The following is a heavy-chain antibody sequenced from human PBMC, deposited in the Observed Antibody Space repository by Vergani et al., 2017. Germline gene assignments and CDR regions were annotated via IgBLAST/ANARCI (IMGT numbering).Heavy chain of an antibody. CDR3: ARRGEDFDY. CDR2: ISFSGSA. Sequence: QLQLQESGPGLVKPSETLSLPCTVSVGSISSISYNGGGMRQPPGKGLEWIGSISFSGSAYYNPSLKRRVIISVDASNNQFSLKLGSVTAADTAVYYCARRGEDFDYWGQGTLVTVSS. CDR1: VGSISSISYN. J-gene: IGHJ4*02. D-gene: IGHD3-10*01. V-gene: IGHV4-39*01.